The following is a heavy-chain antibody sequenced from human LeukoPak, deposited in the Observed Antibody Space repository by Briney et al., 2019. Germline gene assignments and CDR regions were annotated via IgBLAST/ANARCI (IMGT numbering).Heavy chain of an antibody. J-gene: IGHJ6*03. CDR3: ARNMWGDYYYYYMDV. Sequence: PSETLSLTCAVSGGSISSSNWWSWVRPPPGKGLEWIGEIYHSGSTNYSPSLKSRVTISVDTSKNQFSLKLSSVTATDTAVYYCARNMWGDYYYYYMDVWGKGTTVTVSS. CDR1: GGSISSSNW. V-gene: IGHV4-4*02. CDR2: IYHSGST. D-gene: IGHD2/OR15-2a*01.